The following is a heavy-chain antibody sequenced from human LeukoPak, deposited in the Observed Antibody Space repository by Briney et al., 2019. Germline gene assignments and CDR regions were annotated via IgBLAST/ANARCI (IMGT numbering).Heavy chain of an antibody. CDR1: NYTFASYG. D-gene: IGHD4-11*01. CDR2: ISAYNGNT. Sequence: WASVKVSCKASNYTFASYGLSWVRQAPGQGLEWMGWISAYNGNTNYAQKLQGRVTMTTDTSTSTAYMELRSLRSDDTAVYYCAFMTTQTHWGQGTLVTVSS. CDR3: AFMTTQTH. J-gene: IGHJ4*02. V-gene: IGHV1-18*01.